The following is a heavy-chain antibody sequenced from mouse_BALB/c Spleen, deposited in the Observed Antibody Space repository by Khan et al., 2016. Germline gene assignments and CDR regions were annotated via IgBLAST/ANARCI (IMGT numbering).Heavy chain of an antibody. V-gene: IGHV3-2*02. CDR2: ISYSGST. Sequence: EVQLQESGPGLVKPSQSLSLTCTVTGYSITSDYAWNWIRQFPGNKLEWMGYISYSGSTSYNPSLKSRITITRDTSTNQSFLQLNSVTTEDTATYNCATYYYGSSYFDYWGQGTTLTASS. CDR3: ATYYYGSSYFDY. J-gene: IGHJ2*01. D-gene: IGHD1-1*01. CDR1: GYSITSDYA.